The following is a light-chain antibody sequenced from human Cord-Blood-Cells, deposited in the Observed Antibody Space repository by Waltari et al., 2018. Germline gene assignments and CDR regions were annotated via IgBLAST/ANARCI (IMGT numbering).Light chain of an antibody. J-gene: IGKJ4*01. Sequence: DIQMTQSPSSLSASVGDRVTITCRASQSISSYLNWYQQKPGKAPKLLIYAASSLQSGVPSRFSGSGSGTDFTLTISSLQPEDFATYYCQQSYSTPRTVGGGTKVEMK. CDR1: QSISSY. CDR2: AAS. CDR3: QQSYSTPRT. V-gene: IGKV1-39*01.